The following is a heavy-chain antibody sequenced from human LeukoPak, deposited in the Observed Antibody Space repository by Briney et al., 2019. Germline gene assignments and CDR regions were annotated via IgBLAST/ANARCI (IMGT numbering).Heavy chain of an antibody. CDR3: ARGGTYRYGSSDY. Sequence: LGGPLKISCKASGYRFTNYWIGWVRQMPGKGLEWMGIIHPGDSGTKYSPSFQDQVTMSFDESTTTAYLQWSSLRASDSAIYYCARGGTYRYGSSDYWGQGTLVTVS. D-gene: IGHD5-18*01. CDR1: GYRFTNYW. CDR2: IHPGDSGT. J-gene: IGHJ4*02. V-gene: IGHV5-51*01.